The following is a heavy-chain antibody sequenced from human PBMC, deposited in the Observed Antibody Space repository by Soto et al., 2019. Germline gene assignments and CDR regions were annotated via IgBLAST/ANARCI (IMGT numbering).Heavy chain of an antibody. D-gene: IGHD1-26*01. Sequence: EVQLLEFGGGLVQPGGSLRLSCAASGFTFSNYVMSWVRQAPGKGLEWVSSISDSGGSTYYADSVKGRFTISGDYSKNTLFLQMNSLRAEDTAVYYCAKDQINRIVGASDAFDFWGQGTMVTVSS. J-gene: IGHJ3*01. V-gene: IGHV3-23*01. CDR2: ISDSGGST. CDR3: AKDQINRIVGASDAFDF. CDR1: GFTFSNYV.